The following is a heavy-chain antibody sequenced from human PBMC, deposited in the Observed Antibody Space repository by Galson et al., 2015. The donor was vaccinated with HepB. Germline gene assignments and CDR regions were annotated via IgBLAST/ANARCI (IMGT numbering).Heavy chain of an antibody. J-gene: IGHJ3*02. CDR1: GFTFSSYA. CDR3: ARDGGDGYNFAFDI. V-gene: IGHV3-30-3*01. Sequence: SLRLSCAASGFTFSSYAMHWVRQAPGKGLEWVAVISYDGSNKYYADSVKGRFTISRDNSKNTLYLQMNSLRAEDTAVYYCARDGGDGYNFAFDIWGQGTMVTVSS. D-gene: IGHD5-24*01. CDR2: ISYDGSNK.